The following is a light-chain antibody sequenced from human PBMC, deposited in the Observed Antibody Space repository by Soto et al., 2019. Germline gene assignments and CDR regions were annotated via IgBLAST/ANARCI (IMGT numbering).Light chain of an antibody. V-gene: IGKV4-1*01. CDR3: QQYYSTPLT. CDR2: WAS. Sequence: IVMTQSPDSLAVSLGERATINCNSSQSVLYSSNNKNYLAWYQQKPGQPPKLLIYWASTRESGVPDRFSGSGSGTDFTLTISSLQAEDVAVYYCQQYYSTPLTFGGGTKADIK. J-gene: IGKJ4*01. CDR1: QSVLYSSNNKNY.